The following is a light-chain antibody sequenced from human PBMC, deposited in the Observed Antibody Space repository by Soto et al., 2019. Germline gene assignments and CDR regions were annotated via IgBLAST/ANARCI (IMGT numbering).Light chain of an antibody. V-gene: IGKV3-11*01. CDR3: QQRNVWPPST. CDR1: QSVRTS. CDR2: DAS. Sequence: EVVLTQSPATLSLSPGERATLSCRASQSVRTSLAWYQHKPGQAPRLVIYDASLRANGVPARFGGSGSVTDFTLTINSLEPEDFAVYYCQQRNVWPPSTFGQGTRLEIK. J-gene: IGKJ5*01.